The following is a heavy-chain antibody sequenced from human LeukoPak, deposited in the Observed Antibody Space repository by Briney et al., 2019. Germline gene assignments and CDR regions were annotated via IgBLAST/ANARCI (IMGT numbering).Heavy chain of an antibody. Sequence: PSETLSLTCTVSGDSVSSSNYWGWIRQPPGKGLEWIGSIYDSGSTYYNPSLKSRVTISVDTSKNQFSLKLNSVTAADTAVYYCARHYGPWGQGTLVTVSS. J-gene: IGHJ5*02. CDR2: IYDSGST. V-gene: IGHV4-39*01. CDR3: ARHYGP. CDR1: GDSVSSSNY. D-gene: IGHD3-10*01.